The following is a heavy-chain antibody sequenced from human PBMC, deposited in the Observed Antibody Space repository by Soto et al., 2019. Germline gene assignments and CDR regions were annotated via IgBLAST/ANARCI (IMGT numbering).Heavy chain of an antibody. CDR3: ARLHSNNWYYFDS. CDR2: ISGSGART. J-gene: IGHJ4*02. V-gene: IGHV3-23*01. Sequence: GGSLRLSCAASGFTFSSYAMTWVRQAPGKGLEWVSTISGSGARTYYADSVKGRFTISRDNSKNTLYLQMNSLRAEDTAVFYCARLHSNNWYYFDSWGQGTLVTVS. D-gene: IGHD6-13*01. CDR1: GFTFSSYA.